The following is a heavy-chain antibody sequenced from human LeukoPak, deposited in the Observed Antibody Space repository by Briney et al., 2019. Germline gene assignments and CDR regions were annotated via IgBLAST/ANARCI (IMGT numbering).Heavy chain of an antibody. CDR1: GGSVSSGSYY. D-gene: IGHD3-16*01. V-gene: IGHV4-61*01. CDR3: ARGVRDYVWGSYRTIWLYDY. CDR2: IYYSGST. Sequence: SETLSLTCTVSGGSVSSGSYYWSWIRQPPGKGLEWIGYIYYSGSTNYNPSLKSRVTISVDTSKNQFSLKLSSVTAADTAVYYCARGVRDYVWGSYRTIWLYDYWGQGTLVTVSS. J-gene: IGHJ4*02.